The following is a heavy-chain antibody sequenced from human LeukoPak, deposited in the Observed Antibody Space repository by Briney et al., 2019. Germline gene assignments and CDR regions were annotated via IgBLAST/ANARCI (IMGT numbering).Heavy chain of an antibody. Sequence: GGSLRLSCAASGFTFSDYYMSWIRQAPGKGLEWVSYISSSGSTIYYADSVKGRFTISRDNAKNSLYLQMNSLRAEDTAVYYCARDARGITPTYYFDYWGQGTLVTVSS. D-gene: IGHD3-10*01. CDR2: ISSSGSTI. J-gene: IGHJ4*02. CDR3: ARDARGITPTYYFDY. V-gene: IGHV3-11*04. CDR1: GFTFSDYY.